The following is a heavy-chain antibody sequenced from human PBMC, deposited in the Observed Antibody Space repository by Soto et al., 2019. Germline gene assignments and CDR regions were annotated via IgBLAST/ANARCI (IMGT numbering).Heavy chain of an antibody. J-gene: IGHJ6*02. Sequence: KVCSAAPFHSNAGNGIRWGLQAPGQEIEWMGWISAYNGNTNYAQKLQGRVTMTTDTSNSTAYMQLRSLRSDETAVYYCAREICWNRGPYYYYDVLDFCGQGTTVP. V-gene: IGHV1-18*01. D-gene: IGHD1-1*01. CDR3: AREICWNRGPYYYYDVLDF. CDR2: ISAYNGNT. CDR1: FHSNAGNG.